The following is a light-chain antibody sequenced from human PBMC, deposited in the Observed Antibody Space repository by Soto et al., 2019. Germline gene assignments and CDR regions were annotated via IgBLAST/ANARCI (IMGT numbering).Light chain of an antibody. Sequence: QSVLTQPASVSGSPGQSITISCTGTSSDVGSYNYVSWYQLHPGKAPKLMIYEVSNRPPGVSNRFSGSKSGDTASLTISGLQAEDEADYYCSSYTTRTTLYVFGTGTRSPS. CDR1: SSDVGSYNY. CDR2: EVS. V-gene: IGLV2-14*01. J-gene: IGLJ1*01. CDR3: SSYTTRTTLYV.